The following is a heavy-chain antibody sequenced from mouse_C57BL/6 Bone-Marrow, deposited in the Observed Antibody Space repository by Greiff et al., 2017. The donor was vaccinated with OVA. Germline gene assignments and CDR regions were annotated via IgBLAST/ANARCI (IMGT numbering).Heavy chain of an antibody. CDR1: GYTFTHYN. V-gene: IGHV1-22*01. Sequence: EVQLQQSGPELVKPGASVKMSCKASGYTFTHYNMHWVKQSHGKSLEWIGYINPNNGGTSYNQKFKGKATLTVNKSSSTAYMELRSLTSEDSAVYYCAREERDYDYDGYYFDYWCQGTTLTVSS. D-gene: IGHD2-4*01. CDR2: INPNNGGT. J-gene: IGHJ2*01. CDR3: AREERDYDYDGYYFDY.